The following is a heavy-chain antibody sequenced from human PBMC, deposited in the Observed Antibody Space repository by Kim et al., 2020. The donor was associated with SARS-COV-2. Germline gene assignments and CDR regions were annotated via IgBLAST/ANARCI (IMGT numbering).Heavy chain of an antibody. V-gene: IGHV4-34*01. CDR2: INHSGST. J-gene: IGHJ4*02. D-gene: IGHD2-8*01. CDR1: GGSFSGYY. Sequence: SETLSLTCAVYGGSFSGYYWSWIRQPPGKGLEWIGEINHSGSTNYNPSLKSRVTISVDTSKNQFSLKLSSVTAADTAVYYCARGTGGGLLMVYATVRYYFDYWGQGTLVTVSS. CDR3: ARGTGGGLLMVYATVRYYFDY.